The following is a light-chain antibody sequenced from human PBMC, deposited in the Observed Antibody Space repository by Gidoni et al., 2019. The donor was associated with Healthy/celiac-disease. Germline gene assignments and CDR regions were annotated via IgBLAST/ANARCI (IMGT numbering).Light chain of an antibody. J-gene: IGLJ2*01. CDR3: CSYSGSSTVV. CDR1: RSDVGSYNL. Sequence: QSALPQPASESASPGQSITISCTGTRSDVGSYNLVSWYQHHPGKGPKRMIYECSKRPSGVSNRFSGSKSGNTASLTISGLQAEDEADYYCCSYSGSSTVVFGGGTKLTVL. CDR2: ECS. V-gene: IGLV2-23*01.